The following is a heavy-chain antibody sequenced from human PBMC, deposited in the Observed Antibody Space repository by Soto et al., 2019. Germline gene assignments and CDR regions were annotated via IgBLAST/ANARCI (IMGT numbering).Heavy chain of an antibody. J-gene: IGHJ4*02. D-gene: IGHD6-13*01. V-gene: IGHV3-23*01. CDR1: GFTFSSYA. CDR3: AKVGRGSSWFFDY. CDR2: ISGSGGST. Sequence: GGSLRLSCAASGFTFSSYAMSWVRQAPGKGLEWVSAISGSGGSTYYADSVKGRFTISRDNSKNTLYLQMNSLRAEDTAVYHCAKVGRGSSWFFDYWGQGTLVTVSS.